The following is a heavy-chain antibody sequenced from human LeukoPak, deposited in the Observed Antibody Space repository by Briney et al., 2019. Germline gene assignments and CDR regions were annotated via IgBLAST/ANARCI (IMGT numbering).Heavy chain of an antibody. CDR2: ISGSGDFT. CDR1: GFTFSSYA. D-gene: IGHD4-11*01. J-gene: IGHJ4*02. V-gene: IGHV3-23*01. CDR3: AKEATVFDFDC. Sequence: GGSLRLSCAASGFTFSSYAVSWARQAPGKGLEWISGISGSGDFTYYADSVKGRFTISRDNSKNTLYLQMSSLRVEDTAVYYCAKEATVFDFDCWGQGTLVTVSS.